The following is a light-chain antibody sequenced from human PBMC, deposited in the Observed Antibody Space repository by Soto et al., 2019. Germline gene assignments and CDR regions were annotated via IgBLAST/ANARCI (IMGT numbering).Light chain of an antibody. CDR3: QQYSTWPPRYT. CDR1: QSVSSY. V-gene: IGKV3-15*01. CDR2: RAS. J-gene: IGKJ2*01. Sequence: EIVMTQSPATLSVSPGGRATLSCRASQSVSSYLAWYQQRPGQPPRLLIYRASTRATNIPARFSDSGSGTEFSLTISSLQSEDFAVYYCQQYSTWPPRYTFGQGTKLEI.